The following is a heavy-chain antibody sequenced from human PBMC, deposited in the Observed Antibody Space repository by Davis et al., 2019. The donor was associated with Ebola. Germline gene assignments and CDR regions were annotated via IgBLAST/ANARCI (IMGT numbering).Heavy chain of an antibody. CDR1: GFSFSRYN. V-gene: IGHV3-48*02. J-gene: IGHJ4*02. Sequence: GESLKISCAASGFSFSRYNMNWVRQAPGKGLEWISYISISGSTIYYRDSVRGRFTISRDNAKNSLYLQMNSLRDEDTAVYYCATDRNWDFDYWGQGTLVTVSS. D-gene: IGHD7-27*01. CDR3: ATDRNWDFDY. CDR2: ISISGSTI.